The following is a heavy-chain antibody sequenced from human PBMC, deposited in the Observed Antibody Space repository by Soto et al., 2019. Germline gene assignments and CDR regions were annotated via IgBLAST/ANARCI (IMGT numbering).Heavy chain of an antibody. J-gene: IGHJ4*02. D-gene: IGHD2-2*01. CDR1: DGSIRSYY. V-gene: IGHV4-59*08. Sequence: SETLSLTCTVSDGSIRSYYWSWTRQTPGKGLEWIGYIFYSGSTNYNPSLKSRVTISVDTSKNQFSLNLTSVTAADTAVYYCARHGTSLIKMPMWGQGTLVTVSS. CDR3: ARHGTSLIKMPM. CDR2: IFYSGST.